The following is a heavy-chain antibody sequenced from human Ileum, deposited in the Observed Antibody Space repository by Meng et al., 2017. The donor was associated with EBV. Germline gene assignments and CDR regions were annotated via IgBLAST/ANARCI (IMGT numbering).Heavy chain of an antibody. D-gene: IGHD3-9*01. J-gene: IGHJ4*02. CDR2: MYYTGAS. Sequence: LQRRESGPGLLTPSETLSLTCTVSGGSIGVGAMSFWAWIRQSPGKGLEWIGSMYYTGASYYNPSLKSRLTMSLDTSKNHFSLRLSSVTAADTAIYYCAKVSLTGTFYDHWGQGILVTVSS. CDR1: GGSIGVGAMSF. V-gene: IGHV4-39*02. CDR3: AKVSLTGTFYDH.